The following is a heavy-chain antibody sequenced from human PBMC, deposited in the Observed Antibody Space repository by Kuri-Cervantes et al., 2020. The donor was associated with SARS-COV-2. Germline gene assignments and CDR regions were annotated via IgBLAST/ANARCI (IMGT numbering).Heavy chain of an antibody. D-gene: IGHD3-22*01. CDR3: ARIGSSGPASRYYYYYYMDV. J-gene: IGHJ6*03. CDR1: GGSISSSSYY. CDR2: IYYSGST. V-gene: IGHV4-39*07. Sequence: SETLSLTCTVSGGSISSSSYYWGWIRQPPGKGLGWIGSIYYSGSTYYNPSLKSRVTISVDTSKNQFSLKLSSVTAADTAVYYCARIGSSGPASRYYYYYYMDVWSKGTTVTVSS.